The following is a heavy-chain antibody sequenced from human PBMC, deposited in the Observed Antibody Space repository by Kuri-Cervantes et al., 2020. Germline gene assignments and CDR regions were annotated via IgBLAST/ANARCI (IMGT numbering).Heavy chain of an antibody. D-gene: IGHD3-22*01. CDR2: IYYSGST. V-gene: IGHV4-39*07. J-gene: IGHJ4*02. Sequence: SETLSLTCSVSGVSLGVSEYYWGWVRQPPGKGLEWIGSIYYSGSTYYNPSLKSRVTISVDTSKNQFSLKLSSVTAADTAVYYCARAVGYYYDSSGYYYFLGYWGQGTLVTVSS. CDR3: ARAVGYYYDSSGYYYFLGY. CDR1: GVSLGVSEYY.